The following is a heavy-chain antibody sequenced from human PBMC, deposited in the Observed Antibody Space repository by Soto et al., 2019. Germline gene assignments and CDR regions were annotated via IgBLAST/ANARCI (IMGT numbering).Heavy chain of an antibody. D-gene: IGHD3-9*01. J-gene: IGHJ4*02. Sequence: SETLSLTCTVSGGSISSGGYYWSWIRQHPGTGLEWIGYISYSGSTYYNPSLKSRVTISVDTSKNQFSLKLSSVTAADTAVYYCARMTELRYFDWLLPEYYFDYWGQGTLVTVSS. CDR2: ISYSGST. CDR3: ARMTELRYFDWLLPEYYFDY. V-gene: IGHV4-31*02. CDR1: GGSISSGGYY.